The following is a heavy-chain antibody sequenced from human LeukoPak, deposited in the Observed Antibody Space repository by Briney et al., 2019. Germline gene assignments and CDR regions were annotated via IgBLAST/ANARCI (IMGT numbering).Heavy chain of an antibody. CDR3: ARDIYGYYFDY. CDR1: GGSISSSSYY. D-gene: IGHD4-17*01. J-gene: IGHJ4*02. CDR2: IYYSGST. Sequence: SETLSLTCTVSGGSISSSSYYWGWIRQPPGKGLEWIGSIYYSGSTYYNPSLKSRVTISVDTSKNQFSLKLSSVTAADTAVYYCARDIYGYYFDYWGQGTLVTVSS. V-gene: IGHV4-39*07.